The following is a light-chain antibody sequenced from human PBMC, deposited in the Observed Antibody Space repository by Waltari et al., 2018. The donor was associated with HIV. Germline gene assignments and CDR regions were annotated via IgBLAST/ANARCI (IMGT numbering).Light chain of an antibody. J-gene: IGKJ5*01. CDR1: QSIRAY. CDR3: HQTFGVPRT. Sequence: DIQLAQSPSFLPASLGARITITCRTSQSIRAYLNWYQQRPVTAPQLLIYAASTLRTVVPSRFTGSGSGTHFTLAISRVEPEDFATYYCHQTFGVPRTFGQGT. V-gene: IGKV1-39*01. CDR2: AAS.